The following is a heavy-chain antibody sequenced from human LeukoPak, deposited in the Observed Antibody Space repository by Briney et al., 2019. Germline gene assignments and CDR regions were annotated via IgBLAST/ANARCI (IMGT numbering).Heavy chain of an antibody. CDR3: ARYGDYVFDL. Sequence: PSETLSLTCTASVGSISSYYWSWIRQPPGKGLEWIGYIYYSGSTIYNPSLKSRVTISVDTSKNQFSLKLSSVTAADTAVYYCARYGDYVFDLWGQGTLVTVSS. J-gene: IGHJ4*02. CDR2: IYYSGST. V-gene: IGHV4-59*01. D-gene: IGHD4-17*01. CDR1: VGSISSYY.